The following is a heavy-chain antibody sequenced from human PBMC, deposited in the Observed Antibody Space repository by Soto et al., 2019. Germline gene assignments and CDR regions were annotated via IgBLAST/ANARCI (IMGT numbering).Heavy chain of an antibody. D-gene: IGHD4-4*01. Sequence: QLQLQESGSGLVKPSQTLSLTCAVSGGSISSGGYSWSWIRQPPGKGLEWIGYIYHSGSTYYNPSLKSRVTLTVDRPKNQFSLKLSSVTAADTAVYYCARGGDGYSNPFDPWGQGTLVTVSS. J-gene: IGHJ5*02. V-gene: IGHV4-30-2*01. CDR2: IYHSGST. CDR3: ARGGDGYSNPFDP. CDR1: GGSISSGGYS.